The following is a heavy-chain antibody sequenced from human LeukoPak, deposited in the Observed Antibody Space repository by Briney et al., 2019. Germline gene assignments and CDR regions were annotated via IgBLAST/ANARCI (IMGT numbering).Heavy chain of an antibody. D-gene: IGHD3-22*01. V-gene: IGHV3-23*01. J-gene: IGHJ4*02. CDR3: AKLISYYDSSGYTTPFDY. CDR2: ISGSGGST. CDR1: GFTFSRYA. Sequence: GGSLRLSCAASGFTFSRYAMSWVRQAPGKGLEWVSAISGSGGSTYYADSVKGRFTISRDNSKNTLYLQMNSLRAEDTAVYYCAKLISYYDSSGYTTPFDYWGQGTLVTVSS.